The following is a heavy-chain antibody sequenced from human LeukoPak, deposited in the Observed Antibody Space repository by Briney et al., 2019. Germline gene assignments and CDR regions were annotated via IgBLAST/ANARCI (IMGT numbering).Heavy chain of an antibody. D-gene: IGHD2-2*01. CDR3: ARHRGYCSTTSCYGAHWFDP. Sequence: SETLSLTCAVSVYSISSGYYWGWIRQPPGKGLEWIGSIYQSGNSFYNPSLKSRVTISVDTSMNQFSLKLYSVTAADTAVYYCARHRGYCSTTSCYGAHWFDPSGQGTLVAVSS. CDR2: IYQSGNS. V-gene: IGHV4-38-2*01. CDR1: VYSISSGYY. J-gene: IGHJ5*02.